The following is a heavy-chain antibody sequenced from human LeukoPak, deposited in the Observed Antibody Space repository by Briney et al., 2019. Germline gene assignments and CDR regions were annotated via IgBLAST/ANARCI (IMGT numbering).Heavy chain of an antibody. CDR2: IYPGDSET. J-gene: IGHJ4*02. CDR1: GYTFPNYW. CDR3: ARKSRADY. Sequence: GESLKISCKGSGYTFPNYWIAWVRQMPGKGLEWMGIIYPGDSETRYSPSFQGQVTISADKSISTAYLQWSRLKASDTAMYYCARKSRADYWGQGTLVTVSS. V-gene: IGHV5-51*01.